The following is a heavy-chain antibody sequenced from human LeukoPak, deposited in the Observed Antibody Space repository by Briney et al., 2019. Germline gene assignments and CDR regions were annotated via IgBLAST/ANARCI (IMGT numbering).Heavy chain of an antibody. CDR2: ISGSGGST. D-gene: IGHD2-2*01. J-gene: IGHJ5*02. CDR3: AKAVPAAINWFDP. Sequence: GGSLRLSCAASGFTFSSYAMSWVRRAPGKGLEWVSAISGSGGSTYYADSVKGRFTISRDNSKNTLYLQMNSLRAEDKDVYYCAKAVPAAINWFDPWGQGTLVTVSS. V-gene: IGHV3-23*01. CDR1: GFTFSSYA.